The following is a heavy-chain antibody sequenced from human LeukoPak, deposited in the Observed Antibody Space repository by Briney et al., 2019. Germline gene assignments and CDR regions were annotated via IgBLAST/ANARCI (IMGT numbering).Heavy chain of an antibody. J-gene: IGHJ5*02. Sequence: GGSLRLSCAASGFTFSSAWMSWVRQAPGKGLEWIGRIKTKTDGGTTDYAAPVKGRFTISRDDSKNTLYLQMNSLKIEDTAVYHCTTGRHYYGSGSYIGFDPWGQGTLVTVSS. D-gene: IGHD3-10*01. CDR1: GFTFSSAW. CDR3: TTGRHYYGSGSYIGFDP. V-gene: IGHV3-15*01. CDR2: IKTKTDGGTT.